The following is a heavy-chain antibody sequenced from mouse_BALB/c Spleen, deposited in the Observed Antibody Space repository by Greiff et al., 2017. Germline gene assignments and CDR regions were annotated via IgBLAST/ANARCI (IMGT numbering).Heavy chain of an antibody. J-gene: IGHJ4*01. CDR2: ISSGSSTI. CDR1: GFTFSSFG. D-gene: IGHD1-1*01. CDR3: ARWTTVVATGDYYAMDY. V-gene: IGHV5-17*02. Sequence: EVQGVESGGGLVQPGGSRKLSCAASGFTFSSFGMHWVRQAPEKGLEWVAYISSGSSTIYYADTVKGRFTISRDNPKNTLFLQMTSLRSEDTAMYYCARWTTVVATGDYYAMDYWGQGTSVTVSS.